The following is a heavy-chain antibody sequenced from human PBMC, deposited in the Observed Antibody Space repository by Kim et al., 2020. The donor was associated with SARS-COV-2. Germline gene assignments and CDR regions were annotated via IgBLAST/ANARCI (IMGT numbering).Heavy chain of an antibody. CDR1: GFTFDDYA. V-gene: IGHV3-9*01. CDR2: ISWNSGNI. CDR3: AKDGYCSWYSANFDD. D-gene: IGHD2-15*01. Sequence: GGSLRLSCAASGFTFDDYAMHWVRQAPGKGLEWVSHISWNSGNIVYADSVKGRFTISRDNAKNTLYLQMNSLRAEDTALYYCAKDGYCSWYSANFDDRGQGTLVTVSS. J-gene: IGHJ4*02.